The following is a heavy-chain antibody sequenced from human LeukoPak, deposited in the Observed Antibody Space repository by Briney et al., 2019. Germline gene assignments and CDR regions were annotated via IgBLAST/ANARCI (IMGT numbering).Heavy chain of an antibody. CDR1: GRSIIGYH. D-gene: IGHD4-23*01. Sequence: SETLSLTCALFGRSIIGYHWNWIRQSPGKGLEWIVEINRSGSANYNPSFNSRVTISLDTSKKQFSLELRSLTAADTAVYYCARDPTTVVSVPYYFDDWGQGTLVTVSS. CDR2: INRSGSA. V-gene: IGHV4-34*01. CDR3: ARDPTTVVSVPYYFDD. J-gene: IGHJ4*02.